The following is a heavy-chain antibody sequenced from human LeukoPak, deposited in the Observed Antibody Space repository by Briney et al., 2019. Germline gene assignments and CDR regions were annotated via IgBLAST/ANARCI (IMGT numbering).Heavy chain of an antibody. V-gene: IGHV3-23*01. CDR3: AKDRYSSNWNDAFDI. CDR1: GFTFSSYA. J-gene: IGHJ3*02. Sequence: GGSLRLSCAASGFTFSSYAMSCVRKGPGKGLEWVSGISGSGGDTYYADSVKGRFTISRDNSKNTLYLQMNSLRAEDTAVYYCAKDRYSSNWNDAFDIWGQGTLVTVSS. D-gene: IGHD6-13*01. CDR2: ISGSGGDT.